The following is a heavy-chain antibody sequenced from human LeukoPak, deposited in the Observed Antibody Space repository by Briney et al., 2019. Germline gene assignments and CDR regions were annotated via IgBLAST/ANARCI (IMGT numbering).Heavy chain of an antibody. CDR2: IRGKAYGGAT. CDR1: GFTFGAHS. V-gene: IGHV3-49*01. CDR3: ICLTDPFDY. J-gene: IGHJ4*02. Sequence: GGSLRLSCTGSGFTFGAHSMAWVRQAPGKGPEWVGFIRGKAYGGATGYTASVKGRFTISRDGSKSIVYLQMNSLRTEDTAVYYCICLTDPFDYWGQGSLVTVSS.